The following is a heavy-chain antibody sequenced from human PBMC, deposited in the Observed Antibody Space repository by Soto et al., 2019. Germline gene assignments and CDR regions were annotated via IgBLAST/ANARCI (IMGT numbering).Heavy chain of an antibody. CDR2: ISYYGGSI. V-gene: IGHV3-20*04. Sequence: GGSLRLSCAASGFNFDDYGMHWVRQAPGKGLEWVSGISYYGGSIGYADSVKGRFAISRDNSKNTLYLQMNSLRAEDTAVYYCARDPGYCTGGSCFTFDYWGQGTLVTVSS. D-gene: IGHD2-15*01. CDR3: ARDPGYCTGGSCFTFDY. J-gene: IGHJ4*02. CDR1: GFNFDDYG.